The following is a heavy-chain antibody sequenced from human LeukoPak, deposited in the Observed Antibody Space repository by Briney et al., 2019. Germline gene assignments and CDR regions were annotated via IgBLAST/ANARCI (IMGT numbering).Heavy chain of an antibody. J-gene: IGHJ3*01. Sequence: PGGSLRLSCAASGFIFTNYNINWVRQAPGKGLEWVSSISGGSTYIYYADSVKGRFTISRDNAKNSLYLQMNSLRAEDTAVYYCARVIAAAGHSNWGQGTMVTGSS. D-gene: IGHD6-13*01. CDR3: ARVIAAAGHSN. V-gene: IGHV3-21*01. CDR1: GFIFTNYN. CDR2: ISGGSTYI.